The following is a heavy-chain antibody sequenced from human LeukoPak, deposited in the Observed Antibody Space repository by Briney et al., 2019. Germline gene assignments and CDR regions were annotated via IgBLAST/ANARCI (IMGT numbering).Heavy chain of an antibody. V-gene: IGHV3-21*01. J-gene: IGHJ5*02. Sequence: GGSLRLSCAASGFTFSAYSLNWVRQAPGKGLEWISSISFSGTYIYYADSVKGRITISRDNAKNSLYLQMNSLRAEDTAVYYCARANYYGSGSYGFDPWGQGTLVTVSS. CDR1: GFTFSAYS. CDR2: ISFSGTYI. CDR3: ARANYYGSGSYGFDP. D-gene: IGHD3-10*01.